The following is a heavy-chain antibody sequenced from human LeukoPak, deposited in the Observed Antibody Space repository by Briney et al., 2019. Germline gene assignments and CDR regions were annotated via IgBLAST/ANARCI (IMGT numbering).Heavy chain of an antibody. CDR2: MSGSGGMT. D-gene: IGHD6-13*01. J-gene: IGHJ6*03. CDR1: GFTFSSFA. CDR3: ARRLLAAAGPKHTYYYYYYMDV. Sequence: GGSLRLSCAASGFTFSSFAMSWVRQAPGEGLECVPAMSGSGGMTYSADSVKGPFTISRDNSKDTLYLQMNSLRVEDTAIYYCARRLLAAAGPKHTYYYYYYMDVWGKGTTVTISS. V-gene: IGHV3-23*01.